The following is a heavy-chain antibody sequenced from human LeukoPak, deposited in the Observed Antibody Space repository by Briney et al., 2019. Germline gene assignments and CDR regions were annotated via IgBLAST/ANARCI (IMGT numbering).Heavy chain of an antibody. J-gene: IGHJ4*02. V-gene: IGHV3-23*01. Sequence: GGSLRLSCTASGFTFSSYTMSWVRQAPGKGLKWVSTISTGGGNTYYADSVQGRFTVSRDDSKNTLYLQMNSLRAEDTAVYYCARAAAVTYYYGSGSYSALDYWGQGTLVTVSS. D-gene: IGHD3-10*01. CDR2: ISTGGGNT. CDR3: ARAAAVTYYYGSGSYSALDY. CDR1: GFTFSSYT.